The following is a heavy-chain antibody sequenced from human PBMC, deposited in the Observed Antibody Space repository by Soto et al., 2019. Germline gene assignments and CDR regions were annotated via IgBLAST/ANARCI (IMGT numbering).Heavy chain of an antibody. CDR3: ARHGIYCSSTSCYLGPYYYYYGMDV. Sequence: GESLKISCKGSGYSFTSYWIGWVRQMPGKGLEWMGIIYPGDSDTRYSPSFQGQVTISADKSISTAYLQWSSLKASDTAMYYCARHGIYCSSTSCYLGPYYYYYGMDVWGQGTTVTAP. CDR1: GYSFTSYW. CDR2: IYPGDSDT. V-gene: IGHV5-51*01. D-gene: IGHD2-2*01. J-gene: IGHJ6*02.